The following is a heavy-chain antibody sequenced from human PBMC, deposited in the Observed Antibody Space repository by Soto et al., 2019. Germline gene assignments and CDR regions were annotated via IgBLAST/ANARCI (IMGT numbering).Heavy chain of an antibody. Sequence: GASVKVSCKASGGTFSSHAISWVRQAPGQGLEWMGGIIPFFKATNYAQKFQGRVTITADESTSTAYMELSSLRSEDTAVYYCAREVGFSYYGSGNRRFDYWGQGTLVTVSS. D-gene: IGHD3-10*01. CDR1: GGTFSSHA. CDR2: IIPFFKAT. CDR3: AREVGFSYYGSGNRRFDY. J-gene: IGHJ4*02. V-gene: IGHV1-69*13.